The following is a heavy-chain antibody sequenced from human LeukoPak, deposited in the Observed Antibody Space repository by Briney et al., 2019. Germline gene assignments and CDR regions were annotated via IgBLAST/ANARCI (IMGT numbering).Heavy chain of an antibody. CDR1: SGSFSGYY. V-gene: IGHV4-34*01. Sequence: KPSEPLSLTCAVYSGSFSGYYWSWLRHPPGEGVEWLGSIYYSWSTYYNPSLKSRLTISVDTSNNQFSLKLSSLTAADTAVYYCARTRYYYNSRSYGPPYYFDYWGQGTLVTVSS. CDR3: ARTRYYYNSRSYGPPYYFDY. CDR2: IYYSWST. D-gene: IGHD3-10*01. J-gene: IGHJ4*02.